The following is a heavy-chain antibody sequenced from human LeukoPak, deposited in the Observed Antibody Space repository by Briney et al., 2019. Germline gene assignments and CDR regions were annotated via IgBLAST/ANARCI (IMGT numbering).Heavy chain of an antibody. CDR1: GFTFDDYA. CDR2: ISWNSGSI. CDR3: AKDTIFGVVIGAFDI. Sequence: GRSLRLSCAASGFTFDDYAMHWVRQAPGQGLERVSGISWNSGSIGYADSVKGRFTISRDNAKNSLYLQMNSLRAEDTALYYCAKDTIFGVVIGAFDIWGQGTMVTVSS. D-gene: IGHD3-3*01. V-gene: IGHV3-9*01. J-gene: IGHJ3*02.